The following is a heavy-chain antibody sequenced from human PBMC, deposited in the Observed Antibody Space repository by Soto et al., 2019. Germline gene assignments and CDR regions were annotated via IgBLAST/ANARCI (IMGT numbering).Heavy chain of an antibody. J-gene: IGHJ5*02. Sequence: SETLSLTCTVSGDSVSSGNYYWSWIRQPPGKGLEWIGSIYFTGSTNHNPSLKSRLTMSIDTSRNLFSLRLDSVTAADTAVYYCGRVPVDTYMIYWSDPWGQGTLVTVSS. CDR3: GRVPVDTYMIYWSDP. V-gene: IGHV4-61*01. CDR1: GDSVSSGNYY. CDR2: IYFTGST. D-gene: IGHD3-16*01.